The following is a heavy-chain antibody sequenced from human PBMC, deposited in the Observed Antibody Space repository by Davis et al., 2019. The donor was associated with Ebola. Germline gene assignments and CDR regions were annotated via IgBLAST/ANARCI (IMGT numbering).Heavy chain of an antibody. CDR2: VSASGDIT. CDR3: ARDVGGRAGY. CDR1: GFSFSYYA. V-gene: IGHV3-23*01. Sequence: PGGSLRLSCAASGFSFSYYAMTWVRQAPGKGLDWVPYVSASGDITYYADSVMGRFTISRDNAKNTLFLQMNSLRADDTAVYYCARDVGGRAGYWGQGTRVTVSS. J-gene: IGHJ4*02.